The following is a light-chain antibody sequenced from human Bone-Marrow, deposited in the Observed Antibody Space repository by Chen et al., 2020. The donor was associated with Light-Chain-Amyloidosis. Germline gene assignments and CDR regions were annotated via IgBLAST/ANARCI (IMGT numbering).Light chain of an antibody. V-gene: IGLV1-44*01. CDR1: SSNVGGIT. Sequence: QSVLTQPPSASGTPGQRGTISCSGNSSNVGGITVNWYQQVPGTAPKLLFYSNNKRPSGVPDLFSGSKSGTSASLAISGLQSEDEADYYCAHWDDSMMGRLFGGGTKLTVL. CDR2: SNN. J-gene: IGLJ3*02. CDR3: AHWDDSMMGRL.